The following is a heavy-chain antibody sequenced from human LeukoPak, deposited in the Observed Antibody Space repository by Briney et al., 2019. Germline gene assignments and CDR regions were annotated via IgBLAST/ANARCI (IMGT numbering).Heavy chain of an antibody. CDR1: GDSIRSSSYY. Sequence: PSETLSLTCTVSGDSIRSSSYYWGWIRRPPGKGLEWIGSIYYSGSTHYNPSLKSRVTISVDTSKKQLSLKLSSVTAADTAMYYCARNSTYYYDRSTYSYFDDWGQGTLVTVSS. CDR3: ARNSTYYYDRSTYSYFDD. D-gene: IGHD3-22*01. CDR2: IYYSGST. V-gene: IGHV4-39*01. J-gene: IGHJ4*02.